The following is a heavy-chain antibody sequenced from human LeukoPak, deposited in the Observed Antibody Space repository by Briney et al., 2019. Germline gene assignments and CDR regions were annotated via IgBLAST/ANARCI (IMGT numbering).Heavy chain of an antibody. CDR1: GYTFTGYF. CDR3: ARSEGTYYDFWSGYYVH. V-gene: IGHV1-2*06. D-gene: IGHD3-3*01. CDR2: INANSGGT. Sequence: SVKVSCKASGYTFTGYFMHWVRQAPGQGLKWMGRINANSGGTNYAQKFQGRVTMTRDTSISTAYMELSRLRSDDTAVYYCARSEGTYYDFWSGYYVHWGQGTLVTVSS. J-gene: IGHJ4*02.